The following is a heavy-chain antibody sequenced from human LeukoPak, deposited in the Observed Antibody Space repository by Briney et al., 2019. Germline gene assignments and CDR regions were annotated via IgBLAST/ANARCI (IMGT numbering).Heavy chain of an antibody. CDR1: GYTFTNYG. D-gene: IGHD3-3*01. CDR2: ISTYDGNT. V-gene: IGHV1-18*01. Sequence: ASVKVSCKTSGYTFTNYGISWVRQAPGQGLEWMGWISTYDGNTDFVQKFQGRLIMTKDTVTNTTYMELTGLRSDDTAVYYCARDLLDFWSAPAYLDYWGQGTLVTVSS. J-gene: IGHJ4*02. CDR3: ARDLLDFWSAPAYLDY.